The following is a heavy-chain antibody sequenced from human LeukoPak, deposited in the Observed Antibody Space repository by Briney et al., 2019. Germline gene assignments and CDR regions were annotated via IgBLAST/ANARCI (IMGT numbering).Heavy chain of an antibody. J-gene: IGHJ4*02. D-gene: IGHD3-22*01. CDR1: GFTFSSYA. CDR3: AKGGTMIVVAIGHY. Sequence: QPGGSLRLSCAASGFTFSSYAMSWVRQAPGKGLEWVSAISGSGGSTYYADSVKGRFTISRDNSKNTLYLQMNSLRAEDTAVYYCAKGGTMIVVAIGHYWGQGTLVTVSS. CDR2: ISGSGGST. V-gene: IGHV3-23*01.